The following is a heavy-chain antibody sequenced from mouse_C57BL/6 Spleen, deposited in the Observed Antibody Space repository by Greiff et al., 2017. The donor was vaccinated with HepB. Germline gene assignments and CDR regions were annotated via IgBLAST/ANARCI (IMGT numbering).Heavy chain of an antibody. Sequence: EVKLVESGGGLVKPGGSLKLSCAASGFTFSSYAMSWVRQTPEKGLEWVATISDGGSYTYYPDNVKGRFTISSDTAKNNLYLQMSHLKSEDTAMYYCARDGEQLRLRYFDVWGTGTTVTVSS. D-gene: IGHD3-2*02. J-gene: IGHJ1*03. CDR2: ISDGGSYT. CDR1: GFTFSSYA. V-gene: IGHV5-4*03. CDR3: ARDGEQLRLRYFDV.